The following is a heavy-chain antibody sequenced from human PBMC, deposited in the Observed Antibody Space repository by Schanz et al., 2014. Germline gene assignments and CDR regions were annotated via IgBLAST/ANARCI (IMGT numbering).Heavy chain of an antibody. CDR1: GFTFSSYG. CDR2: VCYDGSKK. V-gene: IGHV3-33*01. Sequence: LVESGGGVVQPGRSLRLSCAASGFTFSSYGMHWVRQVPGKGLEWVAVVCYDGSKKYYADSVKGRFTTSRDNSKNTMYLQMNSLRAEDTAVYYCAGGHRGGYIEYWGQGTLVIVSS. CDR3: AGGHRGGYIEY. D-gene: IGHD3-16*01. J-gene: IGHJ4*02.